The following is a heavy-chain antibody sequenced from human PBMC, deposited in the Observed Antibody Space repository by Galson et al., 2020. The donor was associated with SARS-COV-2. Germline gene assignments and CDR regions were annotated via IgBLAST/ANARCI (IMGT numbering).Heavy chain of an antibody. CDR1: GFTFNTYW. CDR2: IKEDGTKK. CDR3: GRALTYCTRNVCYLPGLAMDV. Sequence: GESLKISCAASGFTFNTYWMTWVRQAPGKGLEWMANIKEDGTKKFYVDSVKGRFTISRDNAKNSLYLQTNSLRAEDTAVYYCGRALTYCTRNVCYLPGLAMDVWGQGTAVTVSS. D-gene: IGHD2-8*01. V-gene: IGHV3-7*01. J-gene: IGHJ6*02.